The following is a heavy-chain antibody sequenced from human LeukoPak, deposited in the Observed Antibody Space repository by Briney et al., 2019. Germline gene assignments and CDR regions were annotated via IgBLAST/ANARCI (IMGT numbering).Heavy chain of an antibody. CDR2: IKQDGSEK. V-gene: IGHV3-7*01. CDR1: GFTFNSYW. D-gene: IGHD5-12*01. Sequence: GSLRLSCAASGFTFNSYWMRLVRQASGKGLEVVANIKQDGSEKYYVDSVKGRFTISRDNAKNSLYLQMNSLRAEDTAVYYCARTLSGYGDFDYWGQGTLVTVSS. CDR3: ARTLSGYGDFDY. J-gene: IGHJ4*02.